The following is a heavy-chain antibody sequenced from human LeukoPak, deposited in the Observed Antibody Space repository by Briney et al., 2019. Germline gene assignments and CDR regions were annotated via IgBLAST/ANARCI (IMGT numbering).Heavy chain of an antibody. CDR2: INHSGST. CDR3: ARALYSGYVDY. J-gene: IGHJ4*02. D-gene: IGHD5-12*01. CDR1: GGSFSGYY. Sequence: SETLSLTCAVYGGSFSGYYWSWIRQPPGKGLEWIGEINHSGSTNYNPSLKSRVTISVDTSKNQFSLKLSSVTAADTAVYYCARALYSGYVDYWGQGTLVTVSS. V-gene: IGHV4-34*01.